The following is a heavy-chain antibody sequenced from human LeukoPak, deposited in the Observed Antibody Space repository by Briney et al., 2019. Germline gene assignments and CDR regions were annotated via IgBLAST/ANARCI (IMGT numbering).Heavy chain of an antibody. V-gene: IGHV3-7*03. CDR3: ARDPCHGALDY. CDR2: IKQDGTEE. Sequence: GGSLRLSCVASGFTFSSSWMSWVRQAPGKGLEWVANIKQDGTEEYYVDSVRGRFSISKDNAKNSLYLQTNSLRAEDTAVYYCARDPCHGALDYWGQGALVTVSS. J-gene: IGHJ4*02. D-gene: IGHD2-2*01. CDR1: GFTFSSSW.